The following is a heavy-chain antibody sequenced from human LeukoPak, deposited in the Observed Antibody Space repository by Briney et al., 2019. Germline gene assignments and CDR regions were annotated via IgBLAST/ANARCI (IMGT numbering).Heavy chain of an antibody. Sequence: ASETLSLTCAVYGGSFSGYYWSWIRQPPGKGLEWIGEINHSGSTNYNPSLKSRVTISVDTSKNQFSLKLSSVTAADTAVYYCARFRRGVGYSYGNRYYFDYWGQGTLVTVSS. V-gene: IGHV4-34*01. CDR1: GGSFSGYY. CDR2: INHSGST. D-gene: IGHD5-18*01. J-gene: IGHJ4*02. CDR3: ARFRRGVGYSYGNRYYFDY.